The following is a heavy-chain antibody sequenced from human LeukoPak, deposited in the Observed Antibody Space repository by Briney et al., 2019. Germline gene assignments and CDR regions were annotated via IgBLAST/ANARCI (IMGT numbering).Heavy chain of an antibody. CDR2: IYRGGNT. Sequence: PGGSLRLSCSASGFSVSSNYMTWVRQTPRKGLEWVSVIYRGGNTYYAGSVKGRFTISRDNSENSLYLQMNSLTVEDTAVYYCARCPYYDRSGYYAHYYYGMDVWGQGTTVTVSS. V-gene: IGHV3-66*01. J-gene: IGHJ6*02. CDR3: ARCPYYDRSGYYAHYYYGMDV. D-gene: IGHD3-22*01. CDR1: GFSVSSNY.